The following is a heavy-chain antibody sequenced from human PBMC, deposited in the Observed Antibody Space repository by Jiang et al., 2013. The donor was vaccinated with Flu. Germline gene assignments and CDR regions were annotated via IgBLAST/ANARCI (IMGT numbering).Heavy chain of an antibody. CDR1: GFTFSSYA. CDR3: AKDVRGYRDYYYGMDV. D-gene: IGHD5-18*01. J-gene: IGHJ6*02. CDR2: ISGSGGST. V-gene: IGHV3-23*04. Sequence: VQLVESGGGLVQPGGSLRLSCAASGFTFSSYAMSWVRQAPGKGLEWVSAISGSGGSTYYADSVKGRFTISRDNSKNTLYLQMNSLRAEDTAVYYCAKDVRGYRDYYYGMDVWGQGTTVTVSS.